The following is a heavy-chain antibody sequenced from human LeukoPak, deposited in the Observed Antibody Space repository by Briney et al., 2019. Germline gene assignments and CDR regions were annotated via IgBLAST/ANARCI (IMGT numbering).Heavy chain of an antibody. D-gene: IGHD6-6*01. J-gene: IGHJ4*02. Sequence: PGRSLRLSCAASGFTFSSYAMSWVRQAPGKGLEWVSAISGSGGSTYYADSVKGRFTISRDNSKNTLYLQMNSLRAEDTAVYYCAKDLDEYSSSYYFDYWGQGTLVTVSS. CDR1: GFTFSSYA. CDR2: ISGSGGST. V-gene: IGHV3-23*01. CDR3: AKDLDEYSSSYYFDY.